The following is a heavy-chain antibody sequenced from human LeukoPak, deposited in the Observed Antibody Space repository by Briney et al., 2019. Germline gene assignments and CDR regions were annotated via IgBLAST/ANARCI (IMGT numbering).Heavy chain of an antibody. D-gene: IGHD3-10*01. Sequence: TGGSLRLSCAGSGFTFSSYWMHWVRQAPGKGLVWVSRINSDGSSTKYADSVKGRFTISRDNSKNTLYLQMNSLRAEDTAVYYCAKDGFNYGSGSYYNPNYYYYGMDVWGQGTTVTVSS. J-gene: IGHJ6*02. V-gene: IGHV3-74*03. CDR2: INSDGSST. CDR3: AKDGFNYGSGSYYNPNYYYYGMDV. CDR1: GFTFSSYW.